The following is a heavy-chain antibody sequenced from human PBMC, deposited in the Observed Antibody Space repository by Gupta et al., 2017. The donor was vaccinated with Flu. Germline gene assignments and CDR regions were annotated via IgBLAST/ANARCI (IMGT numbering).Heavy chain of an antibody. Sequence: EVQLVESGGGLVKPGGSLRLSCATSGFTFRSYSMTWVRQAPGKGLEWVSSISSSSSYIYYADSVKGRFTISRDNAKTSVYLQMNSLRAEDTAVYYCTRAWGGSYWYFDYWGQGTLVTVSS. V-gene: IGHV3-21*01. CDR3: TRAWGGSYWYFDY. CDR1: GFTFRSYS. D-gene: IGHD1-26*01. J-gene: IGHJ4*02. CDR2: ISSSSSYI.